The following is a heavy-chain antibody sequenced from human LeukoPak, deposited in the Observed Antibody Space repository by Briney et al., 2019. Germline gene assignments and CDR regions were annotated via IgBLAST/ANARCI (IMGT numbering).Heavy chain of an antibody. CDR3: AAKNQRWLQLREVQDIDY. CDR2: ISSSSSYI. V-gene: IGHV3-21*01. CDR1: GFTFSSYS. J-gene: IGHJ4*02. Sequence: KPGGSLRLSCAAPGFTFSSYSMNWVRQAPGKGPEWVSSISSSSSYIYYADSVKDRFTISRDNAKNSLYLQMNSLRAEDTAVYYCAAKNQRWLQLREVQDIDYWGQGTLVTVSS. D-gene: IGHD5-24*01.